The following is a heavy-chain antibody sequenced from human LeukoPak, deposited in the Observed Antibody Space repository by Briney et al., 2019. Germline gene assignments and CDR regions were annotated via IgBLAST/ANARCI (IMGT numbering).Heavy chain of an antibody. D-gene: IGHD3-10*01. CDR2: IYYSGST. CDR3: ARSQFDRFGELLSDY. J-gene: IGHJ4*02. Sequence: PSETLSLTCTVSGGSISSSSYYWGWIRQPPGKGLEWIGSIYYSGSTYYNPSLKSRVTISVDTSKNQFSLKLSSVTAADTAVYYCARSQFDRFGELLSDYWGQGTLVTVSS. CDR1: GGSISSSSYY. V-gene: IGHV4-39*01.